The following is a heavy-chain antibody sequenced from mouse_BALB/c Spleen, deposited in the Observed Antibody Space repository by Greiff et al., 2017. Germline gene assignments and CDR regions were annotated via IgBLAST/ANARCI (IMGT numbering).Heavy chain of an antibody. Sequence: EVKLMESGGGLVQPGGSRKLSCAASGFTFSSFGMHWVRQAPEKGLEWVAYISSGSSTIYYADTVKGRFTISRDNPKNTLFLQMTSLRSEDTAMYYCARRGSRKGMDYWGQGTSVTVSS. CDR1: GFTFSSFG. CDR3: ARRGSRKGMDY. V-gene: IGHV5-17*02. CDR2: ISSGSSTI. D-gene: IGHD3-3*01. J-gene: IGHJ4*01.